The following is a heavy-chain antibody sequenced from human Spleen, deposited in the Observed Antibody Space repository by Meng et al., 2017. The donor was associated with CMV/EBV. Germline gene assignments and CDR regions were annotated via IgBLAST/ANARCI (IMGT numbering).Heavy chain of an antibody. CDR1: GFTFSSYD. J-gene: IGHJ4*02. CDR2: IKYDGRNK. CDR3: ARVWGGPADFDF. D-gene: IGHD3-3*01. V-gene: IGHV3-30*02. Sequence: GESLKISCETSGFTFSSYDMHWVRQAPGKGLEWVAFIKYDGRNKYYGDSVKGRFTISRDNSKNTLYLQINSLRREDTAMYYCARVWGGPADFDFWGQGTLVTVSS.